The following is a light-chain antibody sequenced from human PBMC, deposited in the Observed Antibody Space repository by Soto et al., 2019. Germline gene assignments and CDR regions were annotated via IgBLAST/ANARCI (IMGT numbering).Light chain of an antibody. Sequence: IQLTQSPSSLSASVGDRVTITCRASPAIASFLAWYQQKPGTAPKLLIYGASTLQSGVPSRFSGSRSGTDYTLTIDSLQPEDFATYYCQQLNGSPWTFGQGTKVEV. V-gene: IGKV1-9*01. J-gene: IGKJ1*01. CDR2: GAS. CDR3: QQLNGSPWT. CDR1: PAIASF.